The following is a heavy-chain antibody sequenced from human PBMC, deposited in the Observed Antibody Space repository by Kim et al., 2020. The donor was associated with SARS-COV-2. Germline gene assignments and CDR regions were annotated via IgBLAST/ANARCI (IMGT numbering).Heavy chain of an antibody. CDR3: ARDSSGWYDRYYYYGMDV. CDR2: ISAYNGNT. J-gene: IGHJ6*02. V-gene: IGHV1-18*04. CDR1: GYTFTSYG. D-gene: IGHD6-19*01. Sequence: ASVKVSCKASGYTFTSYGISWVRQAPGQGLEWMGWISAYNGNTNYAQKLQGRVTMTTDTSTSTAYMELRSLRSDDTAVYYCARDSSGWYDRYYYYGMDVWGQGTTVTVSS.